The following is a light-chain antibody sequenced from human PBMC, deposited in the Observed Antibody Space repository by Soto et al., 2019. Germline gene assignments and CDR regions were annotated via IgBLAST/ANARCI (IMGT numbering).Light chain of an antibody. CDR1: QGISSY. Sequence: IQLTHTPSSLSASVRDIVTITCRASQGISSYLAWYQQTAAKAPKLLIYAASTLQSGVPSRFGASGSGTDFTLTISSLQPEDFATDYCRQLNTYPITFGQGTRLEI. V-gene: IGKV1-9*01. J-gene: IGKJ5*01. CDR2: AAS. CDR3: RQLNTYPIT.